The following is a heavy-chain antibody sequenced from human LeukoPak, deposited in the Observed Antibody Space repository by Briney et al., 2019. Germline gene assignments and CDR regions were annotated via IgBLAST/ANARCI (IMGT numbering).Heavy chain of an antibody. Sequence: GGSLRLSCAASGFTFSSYSMNWVRQAPGKGLEWVSSISSSSSYIYYADSVKGRFTISRDNSKNTLYLQMNSLRAEDTAVYYCAKDASGARQKYCSGGSCYPTVLGGYGMDVWGQGTTVTVSS. CDR3: AKDASGARQKYCSGGSCYPTVLGGYGMDV. V-gene: IGHV3-21*01. D-gene: IGHD2-15*01. CDR2: ISSSSSYI. CDR1: GFTFSSYS. J-gene: IGHJ6*02.